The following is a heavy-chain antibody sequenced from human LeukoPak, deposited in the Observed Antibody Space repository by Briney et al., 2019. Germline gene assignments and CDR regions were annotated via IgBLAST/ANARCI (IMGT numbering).Heavy chain of an antibody. CDR1: GYTFTGYY. D-gene: IGHD3-22*01. CDR2: INPNSGGT. Sequence: RASVKVSCKASGYTFTGYYMHWVRQAPGQGLEWMGWINPNSGGTNYAQKLQGRVTMTTDTSTSTAYMELRSLRSDDTALYYCARNTQAWYDSSGYDNWGQGTLVTVSS. V-gene: IGHV1-2*02. J-gene: IGHJ4*02. CDR3: ARNTQAWYDSSGYDN.